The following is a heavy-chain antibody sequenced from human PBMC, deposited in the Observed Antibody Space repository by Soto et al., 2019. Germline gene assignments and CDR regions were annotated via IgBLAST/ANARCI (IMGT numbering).Heavy chain of an antibody. CDR1: GFTFSSYG. CDR3: AKDWYHWNYDGLFDY. D-gene: IGHD1-7*01. J-gene: IGHJ4*02. CDR2: ISYDGINN. Sequence: QVQLVESGGGVVQPGRSLRLSCAASGFTFSSYGMHWVRQDPGMGLEWVAVISYDGINNYYADSVKGGFTISTDNSKKTLYLQMNSLRAEDTAVYYCAKDWYHWNYDGLFDYWGQGTLVTVSS. V-gene: IGHV3-30*18.